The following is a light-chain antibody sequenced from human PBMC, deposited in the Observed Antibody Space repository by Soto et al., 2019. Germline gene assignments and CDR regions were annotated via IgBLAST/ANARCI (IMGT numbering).Light chain of an antibody. CDR1: QSVGSN. V-gene: IGKV3-15*01. Sequence: EIVMTQSAITLTVSPGERVTLSCRASQSVGSNLAWYQQKPGLAPRVLIYDASTRATVIPARFSGSGSGTEFTLTISILQSEDFTVYYCQQYANWPLTFGGGTKVEIK. CDR2: DAS. CDR3: QQYANWPLT. J-gene: IGKJ4*01.